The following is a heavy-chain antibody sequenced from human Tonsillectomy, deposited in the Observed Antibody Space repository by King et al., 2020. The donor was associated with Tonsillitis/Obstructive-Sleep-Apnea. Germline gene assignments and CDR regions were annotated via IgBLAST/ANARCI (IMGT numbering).Heavy chain of an antibody. Sequence: VQLQESGPGLVKPSETLSLTCTVSGGSISSYYWSWIRQPPGKGLEWIGYIYYSGSTNYNPSLKSRVTISVDTSKNQFSLTLSSVTAADTAVYYFARRAHWEGYCSSTRCHPLNYYYYMDVWGKGTTVTVSS. J-gene: IGHJ6*03. V-gene: IGHV4-59*08. CDR1: GGSISSYY. CDR2: IYYSGST. D-gene: IGHD2-2*01. CDR3: ARRAHWEGYCSSTRCHPLNYYYYMDV.